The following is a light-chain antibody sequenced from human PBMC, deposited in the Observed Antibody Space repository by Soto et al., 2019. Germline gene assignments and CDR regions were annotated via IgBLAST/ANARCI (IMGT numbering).Light chain of an antibody. V-gene: IGLV1-40*01. Sequence: QSVLTQPPSVSGAPGQRVTISCTGTACSIAARYDVHWYQQIPGKAPKLLIYGNNNRPSGVPDRFSASKSGISASLAITGLQADDEADYYCQSYDNSLNEWVFGGGTKLTVL. CDR3: QSYDNSLNEWV. J-gene: IGLJ3*02. CDR1: ACSIAARYD. CDR2: GNN.